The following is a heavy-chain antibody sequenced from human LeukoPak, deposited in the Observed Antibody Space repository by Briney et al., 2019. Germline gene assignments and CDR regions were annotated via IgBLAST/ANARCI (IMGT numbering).Heavy chain of an antibody. CDR3: ARDRNYDSSGYRACDY. Sequence: GGSLRLSCAASGFTFSSYSMNWVRQAPGKGLEWVSYISSSSSTIYYADSVKGRFTISRDNAKNSLYLQMNSLRAEDTAVYYCARDRNYDSSGYRACDYWGQGTLVTVSS. V-gene: IGHV3-48*04. D-gene: IGHD3-22*01. CDR1: GFTFSSYS. CDR2: ISSSSSTI. J-gene: IGHJ4*02.